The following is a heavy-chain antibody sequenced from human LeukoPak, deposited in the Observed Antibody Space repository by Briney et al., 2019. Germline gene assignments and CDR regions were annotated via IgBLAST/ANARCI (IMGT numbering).Heavy chain of an antibody. CDR2: IYYSGST. CDR1: GGSISSYY. CDR3: ARDQGYGDYALDY. Sequence: SETLSLTCTVSGGSISSYYWSWIRQPAGKGLEWIGYIYYSGSTNYNPSLKSRVTISVDTSKNQFSLKLSSVTAADTAVYYCARDQGYGDYALDYWGQGTLVTVSS. V-gene: IGHV4-59*01. D-gene: IGHD4-17*01. J-gene: IGHJ4*02.